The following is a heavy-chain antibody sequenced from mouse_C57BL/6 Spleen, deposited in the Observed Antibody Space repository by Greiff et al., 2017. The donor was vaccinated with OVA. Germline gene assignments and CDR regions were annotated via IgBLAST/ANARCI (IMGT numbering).Heavy chain of an antibody. CDR3: TREGTYSNYVHYYYAMDY. V-gene: IGHV1-15*01. D-gene: IGHD2-5*01. CDR1: GYTFTDYE. CDR2: IDPETGGT. J-gene: IGHJ4*01. Sequence: VQLQQSGAELVRPGASVTLSCKASGYTFTDYEMHWVKQTPVHGLEWIGAIDPETGGTAYNQKFTGKAILTADKSSSTAYMELRSLTSEDSAVYYCTREGTYSNYVHYYYAMDYWGQGTSVTVSS.